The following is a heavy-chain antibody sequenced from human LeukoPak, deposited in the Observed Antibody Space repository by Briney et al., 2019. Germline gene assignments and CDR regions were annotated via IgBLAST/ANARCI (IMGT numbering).Heavy chain of an antibody. CDR1: GGTFSSYA. CDR2: MNPNSGNT. J-gene: IGHJ3*02. D-gene: IGHD1-1*01. Sequence: ASVKVSCKASGGTFSSYAIGWVRQATGQGLEWMGWMNPNSGNTGYAQKFQGRVTMTRNTSISTAYMELSSLRSEDTAVYYCARDRVKVQLERRFDAFDIWGQGTMVTVSS. V-gene: IGHV1-8*02. CDR3: ARDRVKVQLERRFDAFDI.